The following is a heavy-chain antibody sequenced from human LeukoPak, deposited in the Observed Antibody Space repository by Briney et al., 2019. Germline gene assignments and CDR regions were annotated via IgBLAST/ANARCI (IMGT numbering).Heavy chain of an antibody. V-gene: IGHV3-33*06. J-gene: IGHJ4*02. Sequence: GGSLRLSCAASGFSFSYYGMHWVRQAPGKGLEWVAAVWYDGTNKNYADSVKGRFTISRDNSKNTLYLQMNSLRAEDTAVYYCAKDGLRYDSSGAFDYWGQGTLVTVSS. D-gene: IGHD3-22*01. CDR3: AKDGLRYDSSGAFDY. CDR1: GFSFSYYG. CDR2: VWYDGTNK.